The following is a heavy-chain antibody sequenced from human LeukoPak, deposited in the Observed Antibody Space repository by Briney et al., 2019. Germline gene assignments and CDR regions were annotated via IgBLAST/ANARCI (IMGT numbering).Heavy chain of an antibody. CDR1: GYTLTELS. Sequence: ASAKVSCKVSGYTLTELSMHWVRQAPGKGLEWMGGFDPEDGETIYAQKFQGRVTMTEDTSTDTAYMELSSLRSEDTAVYYCATEGVWRVGGSDEGLDYWGQGTLVTVSS. CDR3: ATEGVWRVGGSDEGLDY. V-gene: IGHV1-24*01. J-gene: IGHJ4*02. CDR2: FDPEDGET. D-gene: IGHD3-16*01.